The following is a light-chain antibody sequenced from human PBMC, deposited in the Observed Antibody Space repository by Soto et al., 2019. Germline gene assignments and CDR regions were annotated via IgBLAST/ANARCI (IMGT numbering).Light chain of an antibody. Sequence: DIQMPQSPSTLSGSVGARVTITCRASQTISSWLAWYQQKPGKAPKLLIYKASTLKSGVPSRFSGSGSGTEFTLTISSLQPDDFATYYCQHYNSYSEAVGQGTKVDIK. V-gene: IGKV1-5*03. CDR2: KAS. CDR1: QTISSW. J-gene: IGKJ1*01. CDR3: QHYNSYSEA.